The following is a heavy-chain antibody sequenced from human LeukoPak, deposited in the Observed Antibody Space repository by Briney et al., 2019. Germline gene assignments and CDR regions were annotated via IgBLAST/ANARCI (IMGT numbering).Heavy chain of an antibody. CDR2: IYYNGNT. CDR1: DGSINSYY. Sequence: SETLSLTCSVSDGSINSYYWNWIRRPPGKGLEWIGYIYYNGNTNYSPSLKSRVTMSVDTSKNLFSLKVSSVTAADTAVYYCARGNSYYDSSGAFDYWGQGTLVTVSS. J-gene: IGHJ4*02. CDR3: ARGNSYYDSSGAFDY. D-gene: IGHD3-22*01. V-gene: IGHV4-59*01.